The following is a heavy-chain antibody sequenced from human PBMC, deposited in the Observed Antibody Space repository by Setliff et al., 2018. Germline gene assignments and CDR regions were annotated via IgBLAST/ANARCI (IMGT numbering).Heavy chain of an antibody. V-gene: IGHV4-30-4*08. J-gene: IGHJ4*02. CDR3: ARESRYYYDNLGTLDY. D-gene: IGHD3-22*01. Sequence: SETLSLTCTVSGGSISSGDYYWGWIRQPPGKGLEWIGYIYSSGSTYYNPSLKSRVSISVDTSKNQFSLKLSSVTAADTAVYYCARESRYYYDNLGTLDYWGQGTLVTVSS. CDR2: IYSSGST. CDR1: GGSISSGDYY.